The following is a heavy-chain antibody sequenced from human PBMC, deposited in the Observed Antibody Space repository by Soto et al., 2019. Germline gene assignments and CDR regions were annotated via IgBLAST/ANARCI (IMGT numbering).Heavy chain of an antibody. V-gene: IGHV3-21*01. CDR2: ISSSSSYI. CDR1: GFTFSSYS. J-gene: IGHJ6*02. CDR3: VRGPIVVVPAAIDYYHYGMDV. D-gene: IGHD2-2*02. Sequence: GGSLRLSCAASGFTFSSYSMNWVRPAPGKGLEWVSSISSSSSYIYYADSVKGRFTISRDNAKNSLYLQMNSLRAEDTAVYYCVRGPIVVVPAAIDYYHYGMDVWGQGTTVTVSS.